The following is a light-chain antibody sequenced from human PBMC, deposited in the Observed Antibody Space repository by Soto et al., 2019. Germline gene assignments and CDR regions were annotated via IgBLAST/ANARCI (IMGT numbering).Light chain of an antibody. CDR2: KAS. CDR3: QQYNSCPYT. V-gene: IGKV1-5*03. J-gene: IGKJ2*01. CDR1: QSISSW. Sequence: DIQMTQSPSTLSASVGDRVTITCRASQSISSWLAWYQQKPGKAPKLLIYKASSLESGVPSRFSGSGSGTEFTLTISSLQPDDFATFYCQQYNSCPYTFGQGTNLEIK.